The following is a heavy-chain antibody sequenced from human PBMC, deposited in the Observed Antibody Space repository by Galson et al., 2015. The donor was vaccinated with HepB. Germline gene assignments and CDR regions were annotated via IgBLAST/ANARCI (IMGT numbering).Heavy chain of an antibody. CDR2: ISTNGATI. Sequence: SLRLSCAASGFTFSAYTMNWVRRAPGKGLESIAYISTNGATIYYADSVKGRFTVSRDNARNSLYLQMNSLRDEDTAVYYCARVFFGSERYSAYWYFDLWGQGTPVSGSS. CDR3: ARVFFGSERYSAYWYFDL. D-gene: IGHD3-10*01. V-gene: IGHV3-48*02. CDR1: GFTFSAYT. J-gene: IGHJ2*01.